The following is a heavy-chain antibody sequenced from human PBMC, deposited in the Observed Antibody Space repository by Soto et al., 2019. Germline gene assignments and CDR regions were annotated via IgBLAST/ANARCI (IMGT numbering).Heavy chain of an antibody. D-gene: IGHD2-2*01. CDR3: ARGSSDIVVVPAAPDDAFDI. V-gene: IGHV1-18*01. Sequence: ASVKVSCKASGYTFTSYGISWVRQAPGQGLEWMGWISAYNGNTNYAQKLQGRATMTTDTSTSKDYMELRSLRSDDTAVYYCARGSSDIVVVPAAPDDAFDIWGKGTMVTVSS. J-gene: IGHJ3*02. CDR1: GYTFTSYG. CDR2: ISAYNGNT.